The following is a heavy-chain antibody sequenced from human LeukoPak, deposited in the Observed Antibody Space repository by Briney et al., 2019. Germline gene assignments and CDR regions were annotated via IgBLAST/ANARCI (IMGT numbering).Heavy chain of an antibody. D-gene: IGHD6-13*01. V-gene: IGHV3-13*01. CDR1: GFTFSSYD. CDR3: AREGAAAGTISAFDI. J-gene: IGHJ3*02. CDR2: IGTAGDT. Sequence: PGGSLRLSCAASGFTFSSYDMHGVRQATGKGLEWVSAIGTAGDTYYPGSVKGRFTISRENAKNSLYLQMNSLRAGDTAVYYCAREGAAAGTISAFDIWGQGTMVTVSS.